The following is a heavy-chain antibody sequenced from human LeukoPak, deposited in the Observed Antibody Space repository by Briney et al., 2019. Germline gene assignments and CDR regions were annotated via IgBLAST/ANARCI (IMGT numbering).Heavy chain of an antibody. D-gene: IGHD6-6*01. Sequence: ASVKVSCKASGYTFTGYYMHWVRQAPGQGLEWMGWINPNSGGTNYAQKFQGRVTMTRDTSISTAYMELSRLRSDDTAVYYCARTIAARYSYYYYMDVWGKGTTVTVSS. V-gene: IGHV1-2*02. CDR3: ARTIAARYSYYYYMDV. J-gene: IGHJ6*03. CDR1: GYTFTGYY. CDR2: INPNSGGT.